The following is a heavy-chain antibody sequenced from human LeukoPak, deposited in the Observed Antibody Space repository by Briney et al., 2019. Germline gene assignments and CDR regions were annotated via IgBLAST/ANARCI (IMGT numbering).Heavy chain of an antibody. CDR1: GFTFSRSA. D-gene: IGHD6-19*01. CDR3: ATEGIPEGIPGSGWYWGAFDN. V-gene: IGHV3-23*01. Sequence: PGGSLRLSCEASGFTFSRSAMTWVRQAPGKGLMWVSGIADNGATYYADSVKGRFIISRDNSKNMVFLQMDSLRAEDTAVYYCATEGIPEGIPGSGWYWGAFDNWGQGTLVTVSS. CDR2: IADNGAT. J-gene: IGHJ4*02.